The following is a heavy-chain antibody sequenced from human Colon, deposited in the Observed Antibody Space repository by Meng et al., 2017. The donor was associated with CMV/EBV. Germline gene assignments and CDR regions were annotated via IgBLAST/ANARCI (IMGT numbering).Heavy chain of an antibody. Sequence: GESLKISCAASGFTFSSYWMHWVRQAPGKGLVWVSRISSGGATTNYADSVKGRFTISRDNAKNTLYLQMNSLRAEDTAVYYCARLRWLDYWGQGTLVTVSS. V-gene: IGHV3-74*01. CDR1: GFTFSSYW. CDR3: ARLRWLDY. CDR2: ISSGGATT. D-gene: IGHD4-23*01. J-gene: IGHJ4*02.